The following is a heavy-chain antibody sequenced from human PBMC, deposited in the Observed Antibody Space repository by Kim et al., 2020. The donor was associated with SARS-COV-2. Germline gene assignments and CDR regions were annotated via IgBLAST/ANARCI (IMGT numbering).Heavy chain of an antibody. CDR1: GYGFSSYW. CDR3: ARMKDGFTTGGHRHDD. V-gene: IGHV5-51*01. D-gene: IGHD3-22*01. Sequence: GESLKISCQGSGYGFSSYWIAWVRQKPGKGLEWMGIIYPLDSDVIYSPSFKGQVTMSVDKSINTAYLQLSSLKASDTAKYFCARMKDGFTTGGHRHDDWGQGTLVTVSS. CDR2: IYPLDSDV. J-gene: IGHJ4*02.